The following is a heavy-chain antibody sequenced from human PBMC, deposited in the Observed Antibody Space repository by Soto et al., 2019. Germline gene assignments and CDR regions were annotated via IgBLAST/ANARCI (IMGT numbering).Heavy chain of an antibody. CDR2: IYWSDDK. V-gene: IGHV2-5*01. J-gene: IGHJ5*02. CDR1: GFSLSTSGVG. Sequence: QITLKESGPTLVKPTQTLTLTCSFSGFSLSTSGVGVGWIRQPPGKALEWLALIYWSDDKQYSPSLKSRLTITQDTSKNPVVLIMTSMDPVDTATYYCAHRMEGGYCSGGRSYPPTITPNWFDPWGQGTLVTVSS. CDR3: AHRMEGGYCSGGRSYPPTITPNWFDP. D-gene: IGHD2-15*01.